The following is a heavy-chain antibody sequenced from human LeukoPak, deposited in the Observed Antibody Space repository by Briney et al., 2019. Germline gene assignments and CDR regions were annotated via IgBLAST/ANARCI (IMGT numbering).Heavy chain of an antibody. Sequence: GGSLRLSCAVSGITFSNHGMNWVRQAPGKGLEWVSGVSTSGDVKWYADSVKGRFTISRDNSKNTLYLQMNSLRAEDTAVYYCASRAIAVANARGQGTLVTVSS. CDR2: VSTSGDVK. J-gene: IGHJ4*02. V-gene: IGHV3-23*01. D-gene: IGHD6-19*01. CDR1: GITFSNHG. CDR3: ASRAIAVANA.